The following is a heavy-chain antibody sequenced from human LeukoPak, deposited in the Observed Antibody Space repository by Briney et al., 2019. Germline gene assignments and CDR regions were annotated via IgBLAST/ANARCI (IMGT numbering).Heavy chain of an antibody. Sequence: SVKASCKASGGTFSSYAISWVRQAPGQGLEWMGGIIPIFGTANYAQKFQGRVTITADESTSTAYMELSSLRSEDTAVYYCARGRAAAGTPYYFDYWGQGTLVTVSS. CDR1: GGTFSSYA. CDR3: ARGRAAAGTPYYFDY. J-gene: IGHJ4*02. CDR2: IIPIFGTA. D-gene: IGHD6-13*01. V-gene: IGHV1-69*01.